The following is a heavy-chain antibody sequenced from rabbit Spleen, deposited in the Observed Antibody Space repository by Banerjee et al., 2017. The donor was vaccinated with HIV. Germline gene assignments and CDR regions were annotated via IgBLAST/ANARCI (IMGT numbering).Heavy chain of an antibody. V-gene: IGHV1S45*01. CDR2: IDAGSSGFP. D-gene: IGHD1-1*01. J-gene: IGHJ6*01. CDR1: GVSFSANSY. Sequence: QEQLVESGGGLVKPGASLTLTCIASGVSFSANSYICWVRQAPGKGLEWIVCIDAGSSGFPYFASWAKGRFTISKTSSTTVTLQMTSLTAADTATYFCARDSSSSFSSYGMDLWGQGTLVTVS. CDR3: ARDSSSSFSSYGMDL.